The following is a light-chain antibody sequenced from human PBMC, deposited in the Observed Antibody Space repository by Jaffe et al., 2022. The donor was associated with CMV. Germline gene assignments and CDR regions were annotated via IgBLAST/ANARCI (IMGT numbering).Light chain of an antibody. J-gene: IGKJ4*01. CDR1: QSLLQSNGYNY. CDR3: MQALQSPPT. V-gene: IGKV2-28*01. Sequence: DIVMTQSPLSLPVTPGEPASISCRSSQSLLQSNGYNYLDWYLQKPGQSPQLLISLGSNRASGVPDRFSGSGSGTDFTLKISRVEAEDVGVYYCMQALQSPPTFGGGTKVEIK. CDR2: LGS.